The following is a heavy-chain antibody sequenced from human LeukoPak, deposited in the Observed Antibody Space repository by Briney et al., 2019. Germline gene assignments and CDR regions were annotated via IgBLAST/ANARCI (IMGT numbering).Heavy chain of an antibody. D-gene: IGHD3-22*01. Sequence: SETLSLTCTVSGGSISSSSYYWGWIRQPPGKGLDWIGSIYYSGSTYYNPSLKSRVTISVDTSKNQCSLKLSSVTAADTAVYYCASRKDSSGYSQYFDYWGQGTLVTVSS. CDR2: IYYSGST. CDR3: ASRKDSSGYSQYFDY. CDR1: GGSISSSSYY. J-gene: IGHJ4*02. V-gene: IGHV4-39*01.